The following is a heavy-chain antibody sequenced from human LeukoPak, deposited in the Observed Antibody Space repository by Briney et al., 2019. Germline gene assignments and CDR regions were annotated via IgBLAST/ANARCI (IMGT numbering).Heavy chain of an antibody. D-gene: IGHD6-13*01. CDR1: GGSFSGYY. CDR3: ASLAAAGFG. V-gene: IGHV4-34*01. CDR2: INHSGST. J-gene: IGHJ4*02. Sequence: SETLSLTCAVYGGSFSGYYWSWIRQPPGKGLEWIGEINHSGSTNYNPSLKSRVTISVDTSKNQFSLKLSSVAAADTAVYYCASLAAAGFGWGQGTLVTVSS.